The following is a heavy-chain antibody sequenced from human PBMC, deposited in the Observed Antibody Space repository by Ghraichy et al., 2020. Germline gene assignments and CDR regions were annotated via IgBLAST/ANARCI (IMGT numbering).Heavy chain of an antibody. CDR3: AKEPVQDYYYMDV. V-gene: IGHV3-23*01. Sequence: GESLNISCAASGFTFSSYAMSWVRQAPGKGLEWVSAISGSGGSTYYADSVKGRFTISRDNSKNTLYLQMNSLRAEDTAVYYCAKEPVQDYYYMDVWGKGTTVTVSS. D-gene: IGHD1-1*01. J-gene: IGHJ6*03. CDR1: GFTFSSYA. CDR2: ISGSGGST.